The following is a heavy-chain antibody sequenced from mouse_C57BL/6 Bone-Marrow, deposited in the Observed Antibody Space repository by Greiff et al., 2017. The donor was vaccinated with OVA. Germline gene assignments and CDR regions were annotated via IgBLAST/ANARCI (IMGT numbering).Heavy chain of an antibody. D-gene: IGHD2-1*01. CDR1: GYTFTSYW. CDR3: ARSYGNYPYWYFDV. CDR2: IDPYSGGT. Sequence: QVQLQQSGAELVKPGASVKLSCKASGYTFTSYWMHWVKQRPGRGLEWIGRIDPYSGGTKYNEKFKSKATLTVDKPSSTAYMQLSSLTSEDSAVYYCARSYGNYPYWYFDVWGTGTTVTVSS. J-gene: IGHJ1*03. V-gene: IGHV1-72*01.